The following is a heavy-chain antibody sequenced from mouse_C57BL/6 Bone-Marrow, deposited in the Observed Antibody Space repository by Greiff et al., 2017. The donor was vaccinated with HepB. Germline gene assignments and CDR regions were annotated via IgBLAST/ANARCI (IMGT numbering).Heavy chain of an antibody. CDR2: IDPENGDT. V-gene: IGHV14-4*01. D-gene: IGHD1-1*01. CDR3: TRIYYYGLWYFDV. CDR1: GFNIKDDY. J-gene: IGHJ1*03. Sequence: EVQVVESGAELVRPGASVKLSCTASGFNIKDDYMHWVKQRPEQGLEWIGWIDPENGDTEYASKFQGKATITADTSSNTAYLQLSSLTSEDTAVYYCTRIYYYGLWYFDVWGTGTTVTVSS.